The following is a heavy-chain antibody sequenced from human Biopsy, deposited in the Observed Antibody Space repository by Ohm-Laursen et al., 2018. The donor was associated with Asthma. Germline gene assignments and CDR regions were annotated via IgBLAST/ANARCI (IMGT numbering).Heavy chain of an antibody. V-gene: IGHV3-11*01. J-gene: IGHJ4*02. CDR2: INGKSNSI. CDR1: GFTFSDYY. Sequence: LRLSCAASGFTFSDYYMSWIRQAPGKGLEWISYINGKSNSIEYADSVKGRFTITRDNAKNSLYLQMNSLRAEDTAVYYCARDSYSSGLYDDFESWGQGTLVTVSS. CDR3: ARDSYSSGLYDDFES. D-gene: IGHD6-19*01.